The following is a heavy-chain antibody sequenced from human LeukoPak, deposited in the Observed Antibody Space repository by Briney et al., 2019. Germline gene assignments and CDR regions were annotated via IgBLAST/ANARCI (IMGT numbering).Heavy chain of an antibody. Sequence: PGRSLRLSCVASGFTFSTYFMHWVRQAPGKGLEWVAVIASDGSHTFYVESVKGRFTISRDNSKNTLYLQMNSLRAEDTAVYFCARGRQDTIVHSGAFDIWGQGTIVTVSS. CDR2: IASDGSHT. CDR1: GFTFSTYF. CDR3: ARGRQDTIVHSGAFDI. D-gene: IGHD3-10*01. V-gene: IGHV3-30-3*01. J-gene: IGHJ3*02.